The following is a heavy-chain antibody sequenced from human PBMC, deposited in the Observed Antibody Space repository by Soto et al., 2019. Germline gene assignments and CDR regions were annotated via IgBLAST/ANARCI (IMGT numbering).Heavy chain of an antibody. CDR1: GGSITGYS. V-gene: IGHV4-59*08. CDR3: VAAGSLYFYYYMDV. D-gene: IGHD6-13*01. CDR2: VYDSGLT. J-gene: IGHJ6*03. Sequence: QVQLQESGPGLVKPSETLSLTCTVSGGSITGYSWSWIRQPPGKGLEWLGYVYDSGLTNYNPSLKSRVSMALNMSKNQFSLQLSSLTAADTAVYYCVAAGSLYFYYYMDVWGKGTTVTVSS.